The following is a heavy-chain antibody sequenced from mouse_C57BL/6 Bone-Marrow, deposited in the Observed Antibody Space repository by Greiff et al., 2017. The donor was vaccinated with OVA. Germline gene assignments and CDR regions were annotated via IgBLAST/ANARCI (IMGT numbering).Heavy chain of an antibody. D-gene: IGHD2-3*01. J-gene: IGHJ4*01. V-gene: IGHV1-76*01. CDR2: IYPGSGNT. CDR3: AREGPLYDGYYYDY. Sequence: VQLQQSGAELVRPGASVKLSCKASGYTFTDYYINWVKQRPGQGLEWIARIYPGSGNTYYNEKFKGKATLTAEKSSSTAYMQLSSLTSEDSAVYVCAREGPLYDGYYYDYWGQGTSVTVSS. CDR1: GYTFTDYY.